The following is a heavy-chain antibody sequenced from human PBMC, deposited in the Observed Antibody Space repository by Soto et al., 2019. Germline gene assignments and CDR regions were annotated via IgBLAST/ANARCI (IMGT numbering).Heavy chain of an antibody. Sequence: EVQLVESGGGLVKPGGSLRLSCAASGFTFSNAWMSWVRQAPGKGLEWVGRIKSKTDGGTTDYVAPVKCRFTISRDDSKNTLYLQMNSLKTEDTAVYYCTTDGLGVPAAPFDYWGQGTLVTVSS. CDR3: TTDGLGVPAAPFDY. CDR2: IKSKTDGGTT. J-gene: IGHJ4*02. V-gene: IGHV3-15*01. D-gene: IGHD2-2*01. CDR1: GFTFSNAW.